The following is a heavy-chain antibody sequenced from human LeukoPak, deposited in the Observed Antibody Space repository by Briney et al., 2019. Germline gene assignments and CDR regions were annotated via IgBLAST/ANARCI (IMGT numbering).Heavy chain of an antibody. D-gene: IGHD6-6*01. V-gene: IGHV4-31*03. Sequence: SETLSLACTVSGGSISSGGYYWSWIRQHPGKGLEWIGYIYYSGSTYYNPSLKSRVTISVDTSKNQFSLKLSSVTAADTAVYYCARARSSSVGAVVPWGQGTLVTVSS. J-gene: IGHJ5*02. CDR2: IYYSGST. CDR1: GGSISSGGYY. CDR3: ARARSSSVGAVVP.